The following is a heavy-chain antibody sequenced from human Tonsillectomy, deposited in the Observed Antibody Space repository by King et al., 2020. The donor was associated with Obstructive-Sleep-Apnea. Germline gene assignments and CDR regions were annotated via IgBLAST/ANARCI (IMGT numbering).Heavy chain of an antibody. Sequence: VQLVESGGGLVQPGGSLRLSCAASGFTFSSYSMNWVRQAPGKGLEWVSYISSSSSTIYYADSVKGRFTISRDNAKNSLYLQMNSLRAEDTAVYYCARDSRGGSSTSCYEGLGHKRPPYLDYYYGMDVWGQGTTVTVSS. CDR3: ARDSRGGSSTSCYEGLGHKRPPYLDYYYGMDV. CDR1: GFTFSSYS. J-gene: IGHJ6*02. D-gene: IGHD2-2*01. CDR2: ISSSSSTI. V-gene: IGHV3-48*04.